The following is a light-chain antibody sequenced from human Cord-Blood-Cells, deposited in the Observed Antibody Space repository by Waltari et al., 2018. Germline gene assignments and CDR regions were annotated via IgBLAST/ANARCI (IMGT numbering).Light chain of an antibody. CDR3: QQYDNLPYT. CDR2: DAS. CDR1: HDISNY. J-gene: IGKJ2*01. V-gene: IGKV1-33*01. Sequence: IQLTQSPSSLSASVGDRVAITCQASHDISNYLNWYHQKPGKAPKLLIYDASKLETGVPSRFSGSGSGTDFTFASSSLQPEDIATYYCQQYDNLPYTFGQGTKLEIK.